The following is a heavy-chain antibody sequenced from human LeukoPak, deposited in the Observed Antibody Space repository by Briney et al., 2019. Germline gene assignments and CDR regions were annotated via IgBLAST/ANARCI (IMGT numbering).Heavy chain of an antibody. J-gene: IGHJ3*02. V-gene: IGHV1-2*02. CDR1: GYTFIDYF. CDR2: INPNSGVT. CDR3: VRAVSGTLGGAFDI. Sequence: ASVKVSCKASGYTFIDYFIHWMRQTPGQGLEWLAWINPNSGVTRYAQKFQDRVTMTRDTAAYMELSSLKSDDTAMYYCVRAVSGTLGGAFDIWGQGTAVTVSS. D-gene: IGHD1-7*01.